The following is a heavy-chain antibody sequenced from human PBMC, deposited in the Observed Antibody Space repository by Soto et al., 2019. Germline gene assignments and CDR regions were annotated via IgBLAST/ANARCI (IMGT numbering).Heavy chain of an antibody. V-gene: IGHV4-30-2*01. J-gene: IGHJ3*02. D-gene: IGHD2-8*01. Sequence: SETLSLTCAVSGCSISSGGYSWSWIRQPPGKGLEWIGYIYHSGSTYYNPSLKSRVTISVDRSKNQFSLKLSSVTAADTAVYYCARGYGYCTNGVCYGDAFDIWGQGTMVTVSS. CDR3: ARGYGYCTNGVCYGDAFDI. CDR2: IYHSGST. CDR1: GCSISSGGYS.